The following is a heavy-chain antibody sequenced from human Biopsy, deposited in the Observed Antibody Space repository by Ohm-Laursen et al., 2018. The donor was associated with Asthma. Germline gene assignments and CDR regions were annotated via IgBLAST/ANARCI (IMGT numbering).Heavy chain of an antibody. D-gene: IGHD3-22*01. Sequence: SLRLSCTASGFMFRSFGMHWVRQAPGKGLEWVSSISWNSGNIDYAVSVKGRFTISRDNAKNSLYLQMQSLRPEDTAFYYRAKSADYYDSTDYLDFWGQGTLVTVSS. CDR2: ISWNSGNI. CDR1: GFMFRSFG. V-gene: IGHV3-9*01. J-gene: IGHJ4*02. CDR3: AKSADYYDSTDYLDF.